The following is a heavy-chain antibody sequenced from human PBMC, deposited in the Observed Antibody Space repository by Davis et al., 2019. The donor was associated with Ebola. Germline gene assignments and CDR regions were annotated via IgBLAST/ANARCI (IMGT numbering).Heavy chain of an antibody. J-gene: IGHJ4*02. CDR1: GFTFSSYT. V-gene: IGHV3-21*01. D-gene: IGHD6-19*01. CDR3: VRHYSTVWYHYDYCDY. CDR2: FSSSSIYI. Sequence: GGSLRLSCAASGFTFSSYTMNWVRQAPGKGLEWVSSFSSSSIYIYYADSVKGRFTISRDNAKNSLYLQMNSLRAEDTAVYYCVRHYSTVWYHYDYCDYWGQGALVTVSS.